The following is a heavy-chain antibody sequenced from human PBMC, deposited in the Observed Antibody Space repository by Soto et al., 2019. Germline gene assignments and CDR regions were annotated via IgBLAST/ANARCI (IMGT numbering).Heavy chain of an antibody. CDR1: GGSISSYY. D-gene: IGHD6-19*01. CDR2: IYYSGST. CDR3: ASSGWSLDGMDV. Sequence: SETLSLTCTVSGGSISSYYWSWIRQPPGKGLEWIGYIYYSGSTNYNPSLKSRVTISVDTSKNQFSLKLSSVTAADTAVYYCASSGWSLDGMDVWGQGTTVTVSS. J-gene: IGHJ6*02. V-gene: IGHV4-59*01.